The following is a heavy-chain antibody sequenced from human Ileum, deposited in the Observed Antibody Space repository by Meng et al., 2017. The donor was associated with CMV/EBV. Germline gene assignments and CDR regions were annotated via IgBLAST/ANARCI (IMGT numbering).Heavy chain of an antibody. D-gene: IGHD3-10*01. Sequence: QAALREPGPGLVKPSETLSLTCTVSSASISPYYWNWIRQPAGKGLEWIGRIYTGGPTDYNPSLKSRVTMSVDTSKNQFFLNLSSVTAADTAVYYCARGQTVRGFEYWGLGILVTVSS. CDR2: IYTGGPT. V-gene: IGHV4-4*07. CDR3: ARGQTVRGFEY. J-gene: IGHJ4*02. CDR1: SASISPYY.